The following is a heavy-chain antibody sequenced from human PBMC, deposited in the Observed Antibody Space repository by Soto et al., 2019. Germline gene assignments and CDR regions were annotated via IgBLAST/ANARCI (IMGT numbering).Heavy chain of an antibody. CDR2: VGPAGTT. CDR1: GFSFSSYG. J-gene: IGHJ4*02. CDR3: VRSWAY. Sequence: EVQLLESGGGLVQPGGSLRLSCAASGFSFSSYGMNWVRLAPGEGLEWVSTVGPAGTTLYADSVRGRFTISRDNSKSTVDLQMNGLRVDDTAIYYCVRSWAYWGRGTVVTVSS. D-gene: IGHD6-13*01. V-gene: IGHV3-23*01.